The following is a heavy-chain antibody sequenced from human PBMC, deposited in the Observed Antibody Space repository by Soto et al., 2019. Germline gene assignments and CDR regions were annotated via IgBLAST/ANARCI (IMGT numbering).Heavy chain of an antibody. Sequence: ASVKVSCKASGYTFSNHDINWVRQATGQGLEWMGWMSPNSGRTGYAQKFQGRVTMTRKTSRSTAYMELSSLRSDDTAVYYCARAKRYTYAYWGQGPLVTV. CDR3: ARAKRYTYAY. CDR2: MSPNSGRT. V-gene: IGHV1-8*01. D-gene: IGHD2-2*02. CDR1: GYTFSNHD. J-gene: IGHJ4*02.